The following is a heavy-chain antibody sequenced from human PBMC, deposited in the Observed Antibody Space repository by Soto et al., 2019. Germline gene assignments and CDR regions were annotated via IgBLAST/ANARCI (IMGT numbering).Heavy chain of an antibody. D-gene: IGHD5-12*01. CDR2: ISWNSGSI. CDR3: AKDTQGGWLRFYYYYYMDV. V-gene: IGHV3-9*01. CDR1: GFTFDDYA. J-gene: IGHJ6*03. Sequence: GGSPRLSCAASGFTFDDYAMHWVRQAPGKGLEWVSGISWNSGSIGYADSVKGRFTISRDNAKNSLYLQMNSLRAEDTALYYCAKDTQGGWLRFYYYYYMDVWGKGTTVTVSS.